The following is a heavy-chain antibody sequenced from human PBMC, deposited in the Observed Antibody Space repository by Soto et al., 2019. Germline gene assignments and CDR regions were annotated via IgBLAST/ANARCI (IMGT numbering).Heavy chain of an antibody. CDR2: ISAQKGHT. V-gene: IGHV1-18*04. D-gene: IGHD3-10*01. CDR3: AKGGWFGELMPLES. CDR1: GDTFKYSS. J-gene: IGHJ5*02. Sequence: QVPLVQSGAEVRDPGASVNISCKASGDTFKYSSFTSVRQAPGQGLEWMGWISAQKGHTNYAQDFQGRATMATDKSTSTVYMDLRSLRSDDTAIYYCAKGGWFGELMPLESWGQGTLV.